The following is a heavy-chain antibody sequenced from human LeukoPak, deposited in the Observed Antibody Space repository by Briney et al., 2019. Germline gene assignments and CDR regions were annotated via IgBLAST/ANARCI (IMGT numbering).Heavy chain of an antibody. J-gene: IGHJ5*02. V-gene: IGHV6-1*01. Sequence: SQTLSLTCAISGDSVSSNNTAWDWVRQSPSRGLEWLGRTYYRSKWYNDYAVSVKSRITVNPDTSKNQFSLQLNSVTPEDTAVYYCARDRAVAGTINWLDPWGQGTRVTVSS. CDR1: GDSVSSNNTA. CDR3: ARDRAVAGTINWLDP. CDR2: TYYRSKWYN. D-gene: IGHD6-19*01.